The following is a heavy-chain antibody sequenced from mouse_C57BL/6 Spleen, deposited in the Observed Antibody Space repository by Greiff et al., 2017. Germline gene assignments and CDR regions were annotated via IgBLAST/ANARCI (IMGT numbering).Heavy chain of an antibody. Sequence: EVQRVESGGGLVKPGGSLKLSCAASGFTFSDYGMHWVRQAPEKGLEWVAYISSGSSTIYYADTVKGRFTISRDNAKNTLFLQMTSLRSEDTAMYYCARGDYYGSSYRFDYWGQGTTLTVSS. CDR2: ISSGSSTI. CDR1: GFTFSDYG. D-gene: IGHD1-1*01. CDR3: ARGDYYGSSYRFDY. J-gene: IGHJ2*01. V-gene: IGHV5-17*01.